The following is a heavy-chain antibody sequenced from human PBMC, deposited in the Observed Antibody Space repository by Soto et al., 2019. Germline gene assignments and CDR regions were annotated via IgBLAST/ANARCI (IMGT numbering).Heavy chain of an antibody. CDR2: IYPGDPDT. D-gene: IGHD1-1*01. V-gene: IGHV5-51*01. J-gene: IGHJ3*02. Sequence: PGESLKISCKGSGYNFAVYWIGWVRQMPGKGLEWMGMIYPGDPDTRYSPSFQGQVTISVDKSISTAYLQWSSLKASDTAMYYCARGWKVAGDAFDIWGQGTMVTVSS. CDR1: GYNFAVYW. CDR3: ARGWKVAGDAFDI.